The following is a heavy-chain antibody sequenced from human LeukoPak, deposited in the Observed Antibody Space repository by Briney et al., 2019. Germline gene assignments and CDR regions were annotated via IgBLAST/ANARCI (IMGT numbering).Heavy chain of an antibody. CDR3: ARVRYCDY. CDR1: GFTFSSYA. Sequence: GRSLRLPCAASGFTFSSYAMHWVRQAPGKGLEWVAVISYDGSNKYYADSVKGRFTISRDNSKNTLYLQMNSLRAEDTAVYYCARVRYCDYWGQGTLVTVSS. CDR2: ISYDGSNK. J-gene: IGHJ4*02. D-gene: IGHD1-14*01. V-gene: IGHV3-30*04.